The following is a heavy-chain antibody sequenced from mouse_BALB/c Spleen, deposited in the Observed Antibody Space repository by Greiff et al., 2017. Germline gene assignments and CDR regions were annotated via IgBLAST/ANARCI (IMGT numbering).Heavy chain of an antibody. V-gene: IGHV2-9-2*01. CDR1: GFSLTSYD. D-gene: IGHD2-1*01. J-gene: IGHJ2*01. CDR2: IWTGGGT. Sequence: QVQLKESGPGLVAPSQSLSITCTVSGFSLTSYDISWIRQPPGKGLEWLGVIWTGGGTNYNSAFMSRLSISKDTSKSQVFLKMNSLQTDDTAIYYGVRDSGYGNYVFDDWGQGTTLTVSS. CDR3: VRDSGYGNYVFDD.